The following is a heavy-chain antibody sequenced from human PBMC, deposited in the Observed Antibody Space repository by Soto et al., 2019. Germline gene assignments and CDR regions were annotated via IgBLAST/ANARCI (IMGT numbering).Heavy chain of an antibody. V-gene: IGHV3-23*01. Sequence: LRLSCAASGFTFTIFAMSWVRQSPGKGLEWVSTISGSGGSTYYADAVKGRFTISRDNSMGTLYLQMKSLRVEDTAIYYCAKEVSLGSTVDLGYWGQGTLVTVSS. CDR1: GFTFTIFA. J-gene: IGHJ4*02. CDR2: ISGSGGST. D-gene: IGHD7-27*01. CDR3: AKEVSLGSTVDLGY.